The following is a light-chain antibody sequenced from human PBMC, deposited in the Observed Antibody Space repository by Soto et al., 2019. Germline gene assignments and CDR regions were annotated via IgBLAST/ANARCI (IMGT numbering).Light chain of an antibody. V-gene: IGKV3-15*01. CDR1: QSVSSD. CDR3: QQYDNWPPFT. CDR2: GAS. Sequence: IVLTQSPATLSVSPGERATLSCRASQSVSSDLAWYHQKPGQAPGLLIYGASTRATGIPARFSGSGSGTDFTLTISSLQSEDFAVYYCQQYDNWPPFTFGPGTKVDIK. J-gene: IGKJ3*01.